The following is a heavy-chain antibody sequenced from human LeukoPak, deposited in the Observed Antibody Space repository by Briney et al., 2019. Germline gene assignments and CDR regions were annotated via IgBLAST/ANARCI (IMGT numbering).Heavy chain of an antibody. Sequence: PGGSLRLSCAASGFNVSSNYMRWVRQAPGKGLEWVSVIYSGGSTYYADSVKGRFTISRDNSKNTLYLQMNSLRAEDTAVYYCARDCSSTSCSAGGMDVWGQGTTVTVSS. CDR2: IYSGGST. V-gene: IGHV3-66*02. D-gene: IGHD2-2*01. CDR3: ARDCSSTSCSAGGMDV. J-gene: IGHJ6*02. CDR1: GFNVSSNY.